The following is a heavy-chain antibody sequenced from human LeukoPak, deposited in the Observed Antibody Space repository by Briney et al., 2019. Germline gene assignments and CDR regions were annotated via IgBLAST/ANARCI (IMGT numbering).Heavy chain of an antibody. V-gene: IGHV4-59*01. CDR1: GGSISSYY. CDR2: ISYRGST. D-gene: IGHD3-16*01. J-gene: IGHJ5*02. Sequence: SETLSLTCTVSGGSISSYYWSWIRQPPGKTLEWIGYISYRGSTKYNLSLKSRVTISVDTSKNQFSLKLNSVIAADTAVYYCARGFEGVAGWFDPWGQGTQVTVSS. CDR3: ARGFEGVAGWFDP.